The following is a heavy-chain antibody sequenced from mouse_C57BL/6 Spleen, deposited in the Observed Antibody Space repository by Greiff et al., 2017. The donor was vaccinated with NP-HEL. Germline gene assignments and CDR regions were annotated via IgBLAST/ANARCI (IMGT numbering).Heavy chain of an antibody. CDR3: GRDSSGPGGFAY. D-gene: IGHD3-2*02. J-gene: IGHJ3*01. Sequence: QVQLQQPGAELVKPGASVKMSCKASGYTFTSYWITWVKQRPGQGLEWIGDIYPGSGSTNYNEKFKSKATLTVDTSSSTAYMQLSSLTSGESAVYYCGRDSSGPGGFAYWGQGTLVTVSA. CDR2: IYPGSGST. V-gene: IGHV1-55*01. CDR1: GYTFTSYW.